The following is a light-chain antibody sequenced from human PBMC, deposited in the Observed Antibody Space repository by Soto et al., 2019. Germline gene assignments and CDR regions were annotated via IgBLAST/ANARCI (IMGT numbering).Light chain of an antibody. V-gene: IGKV3-11*01. CDR1: QSFRGL. Sequence: VVLTQSPVTLSLSPGERATLACRARQSFRGLLAWYQQKPGQAPRLLIYYAYNRATGIPPRFSGSGSGTDFTLTISSLAPEDSEVYYCQQRHMWPITFGQGTRLEIK. J-gene: IGKJ5*01. CDR2: YAY. CDR3: QQRHMWPIT.